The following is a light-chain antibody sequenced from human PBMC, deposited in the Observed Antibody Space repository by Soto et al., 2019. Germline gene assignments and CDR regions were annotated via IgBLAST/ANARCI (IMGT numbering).Light chain of an antibody. CDR1: QSVSSNY. V-gene: IGKV3-20*01. J-gene: IGKJ2*01. CDR2: GAS. Sequence: DIVLTQSPGTLSLSPGERATLSCRASQSVSSNYLAWYLQRPGQAPRLLIYGASNRAIGIPDRFSGRGSGTDFTLTVSRLEPEDFAVFYCQQYGRSPPTFGQGTKLEMK. CDR3: QQYGRSPPT.